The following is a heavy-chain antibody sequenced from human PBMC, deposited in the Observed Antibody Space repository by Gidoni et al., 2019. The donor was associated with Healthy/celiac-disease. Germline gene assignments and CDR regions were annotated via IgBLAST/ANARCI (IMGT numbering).Heavy chain of an antibody. CDR2: ISGSGGST. CDR1: GFPFSSYA. CDR3: AKSGDVATISGGGYFDY. Sequence: EVQLLESGGGLVQPGGSLRLSCDASGFPFSSYAMGWVRPAPGKGLEWVSAISGSGGSTYYADSVKGRFTISRDNSKNTLYLQMNSLRAEDTAVYYCAKSGDVATISGGGYFDYWGQGTLVTVSS. D-gene: IGHD5-12*01. J-gene: IGHJ4*02. V-gene: IGHV3-23*01.